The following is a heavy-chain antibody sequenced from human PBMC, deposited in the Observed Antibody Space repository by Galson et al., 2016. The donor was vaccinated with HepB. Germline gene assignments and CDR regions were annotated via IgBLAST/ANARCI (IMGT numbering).Heavy chain of an antibody. CDR1: GAPMTSGGFF. CDR3: ARIKYSGYNPGLFFDS. J-gene: IGHJ4*02. V-gene: IGHV4-31*03. D-gene: IGHD5-12*01. CDR2: IHYGGTN. Sequence: TLSLTCTVSGAPMTSGGFFWTWIRQLPGKGLEWIGEIHYGGTNYYNPSLKSRVAISIDTSERQFSLKLSSVTAADTAVYYCARIKYSGYNPGLFFDSWGQGILVSVSS.